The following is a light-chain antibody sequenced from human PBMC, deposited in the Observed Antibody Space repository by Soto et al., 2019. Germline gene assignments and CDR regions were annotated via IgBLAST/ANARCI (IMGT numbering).Light chain of an antibody. J-gene: IGLJ1*01. V-gene: IGLV2-14*01. CDR1: SSDIGAYNF. Sequence: QSALTQPASVSGSPGQSITISCTGTSSDIGAYNFVSWYQHSPGRAPKLIIYEVTNRPSGVSYRFSGSKSGNTASLTISGLQAEDEADYYCNSYRRTETLVFGTGTKLTVL. CDR3: NSYRRTETLV. CDR2: EVT.